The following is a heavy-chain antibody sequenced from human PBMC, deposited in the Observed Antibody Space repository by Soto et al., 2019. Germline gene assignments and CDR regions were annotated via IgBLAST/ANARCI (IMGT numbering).Heavy chain of an antibody. D-gene: IGHD1-26*01. CDR3: ATGAPDGDFFDD. J-gene: IGHJ4*02. CDR2: ITYDGRKK. CDR1: GFIFSSYA. V-gene: IGHV3-30*11. Sequence: QVQLVESGGGVVQPGMSLRLSCAASGFIFSSYAVHWVRQAPGKGLEWVAVITYDGRKKYYADSMKGRFTISRDNSKNTLYLQMSALGADDTAVYLCATGAPDGDFFDDWGQGTLVTVSS.